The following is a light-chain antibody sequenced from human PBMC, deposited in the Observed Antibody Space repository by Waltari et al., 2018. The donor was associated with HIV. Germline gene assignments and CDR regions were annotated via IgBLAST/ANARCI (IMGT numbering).Light chain of an antibody. V-gene: IGLV4-69*01. CDR1: SGHSSYA. CDR2: LNSDGSH. J-gene: IGLJ3*02. Sequence: QLVLTQSPSATASLGASVKLTCTLSSGHSSYAIAWHQQQPEKGPRHLMKLNSDGSHSKGDGIPDRFSGSSSGAERYLTISSLQSEDEADYYCQTWGTGPVFGGGTKLTVL. CDR3: QTWGTGPV.